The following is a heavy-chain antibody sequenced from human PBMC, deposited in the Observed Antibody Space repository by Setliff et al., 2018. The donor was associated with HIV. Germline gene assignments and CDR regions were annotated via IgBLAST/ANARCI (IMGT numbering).Heavy chain of an antibody. CDR1: GVTLYNNY. CDR2: IRNGNRYST. CDR3: VGGSGTDRYDY. Sequence: SCAASGVTLYNNYMDWVRQAPGKGLEWVGRIRNGNRYSTEYAASVKGRFIISRDDSENSLSLQMNSLKTEDTAVYYCVGGSGTDRYDYWGRGTLVTVSS. J-gene: IGHJ4*02. V-gene: IGHV3-72*01. D-gene: IGHD3-10*01.